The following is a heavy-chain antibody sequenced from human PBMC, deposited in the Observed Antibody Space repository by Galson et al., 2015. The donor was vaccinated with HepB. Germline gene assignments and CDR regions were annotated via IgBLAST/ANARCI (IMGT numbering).Heavy chain of an antibody. CDR1: GGTFSSYT. V-gene: IGHV1-69*02. J-gene: IGHJ3*02. CDR2: IIPILGIA. CDR3: ARRIDYCDSSGTYDAFDI. Sequence: SVKVSCKASGGTFSSYTISWVRQAPGQGLEWMGRIIPILGIANYAQKFQGRVTITADKSTSTAYMELSSLRSEDTAVYYCARRIDYCDSSGTYDAFDIWGQGTMVTVSS. D-gene: IGHD3-22*01.